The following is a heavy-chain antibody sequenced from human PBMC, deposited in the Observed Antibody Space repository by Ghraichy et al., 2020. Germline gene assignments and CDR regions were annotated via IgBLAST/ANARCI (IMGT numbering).Heavy chain of an antibody. CDR3: ATATRARTPNSW. CDR2: INADGSHM. V-gene: IGHV3-7*01. Sequence: GGSLRLSCAASGFTFSTYFMTWVRQAPGKGLEWVANINADGSHMYYVDSVRGRFTISRDNAENSLYLQMNSLRAEDTAVYYCATATRARTPNSWWGQGTLVTVSS. CDR1: GFTFSTYF. D-gene: IGHD2-2*01. J-gene: IGHJ4*02.